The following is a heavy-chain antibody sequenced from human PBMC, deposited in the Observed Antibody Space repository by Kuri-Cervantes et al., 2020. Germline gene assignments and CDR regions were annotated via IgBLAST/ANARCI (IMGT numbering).Heavy chain of an antibody. CDR1: GGSFSGYY. CDR3: ARMFPTAFCGGDCYFDF. J-gene: IGHJ4*02. Sequence: SETLSLTCAVYGGSFSGYYWGWIRQPPGKGLEWIGSIYYSGSTYYNPSLKSRVTISVDTSKNQFSLKLSSVTAADTAVYYCARMFPTAFCGGDCYFDFWGQGTRVTVSS. CDR2: IYYSGST. V-gene: IGHV4-39*01. D-gene: IGHD2-21*02.